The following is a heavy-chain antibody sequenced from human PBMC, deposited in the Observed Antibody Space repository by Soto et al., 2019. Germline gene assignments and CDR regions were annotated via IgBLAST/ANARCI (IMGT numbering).Heavy chain of an antibody. CDR2: ISYDGSNK. J-gene: IGHJ1*01. V-gene: IGHV3-30-3*01. D-gene: IGHD3-9*01. CDR1: GFTFSSYA. CDR3: ARGYYDILTGYYKPSGRELIWYFQH. Sequence: QAGGSLRLSCAASGFTFSSYAMHWVRQAPGKGLEWVAVISYDGSNKYYADSVKGRFTISRDNSKNTLYLQMNSLRAEDTAVYYCARGYYDILTGYYKPSGRELIWYFQHWGQGTLVTVSS.